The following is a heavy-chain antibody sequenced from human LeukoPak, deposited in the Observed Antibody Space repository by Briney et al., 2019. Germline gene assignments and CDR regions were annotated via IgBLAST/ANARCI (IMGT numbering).Heavy chain of an antibody. CDR1: GGSFSGYY. D-gene: IGHD6-19*01. J-gene: IGHJ6*03. CDR3: AGVKSSGWYIGSYYYYYMDV. Sequence: SETLSLTCAVYGGSFSGYYWSWIRQPPGKGLEWIGEINHSGSTNYNPSLKSRVTISVDTSKNQFSLRLSSVTAADTAVYYCAGVKSSGWYIGSYYYYYMDVWGKGTTVTVSS. CDR2: INHSGST. V-gene: IGHV4-34*01.